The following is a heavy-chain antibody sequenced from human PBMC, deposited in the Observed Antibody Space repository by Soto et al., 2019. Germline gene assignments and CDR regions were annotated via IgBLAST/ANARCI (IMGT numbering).Heavy chain of an antibody. Sequence: PRGSLRLSCAASGFTFDDYAMHWVRQAPGKGLEWVSGISWNSGSIGYADSVKGRFTISRDNAKNSLYLQMNSLRAEDTALYYCAKDKEKFIGYAFDIWGQGTMVTVSS. V-gene: IGHV3-9*01. CDR2: ISWNSGSI. CDR1: GFTFDDYA. D-gene: IGHD2-15*01. J-gene: IGHJ3*02. CDR3: AKDKEKFIGYAFDI.